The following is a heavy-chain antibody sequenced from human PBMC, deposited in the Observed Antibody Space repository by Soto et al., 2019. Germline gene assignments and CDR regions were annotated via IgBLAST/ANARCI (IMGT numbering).Heavy chain of an antibody. CDR1: GVSITSGAYY. CDR3: ESIPVAAEFDY. CDR2: IYYNGNT. V-gene: IGHV4-31*03. J-gene: IGHJ4*02. D-gene: IGHD6-19*01. Sequence: SETLSLTCTLSGVSITSGAYYWTWVRQHPGKGLEWIGYIYYNGNTYFSPSLKSRLTISTDTSKNQFSLKLSSVTAADTAMYYCESIPVAAEFDYWGQGTMVTVSS.